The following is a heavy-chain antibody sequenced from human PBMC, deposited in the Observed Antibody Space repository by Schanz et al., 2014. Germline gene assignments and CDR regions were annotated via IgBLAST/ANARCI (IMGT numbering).Heavy chain of an antibody. V-gene: IGHV1-46*03. J-gene: IGHJ6*02. Sequence: QVQLVQSGAEVKKPGASVKVSCKASGYTFTRYYIHWVRQAPGQGLEWMGIINPSGGSTNYAQKFQGRVTMTGDTSTSTVYMELSSLRSEDTAVYYCARDSYGSGSRFGMDVWGQGTTVTVSS. D-gene: IGHD3-10*01. CDR1: GYTFTRYY. CDR2: INPSGGST. CDR3: ARDSYGSGSRFGMDV.